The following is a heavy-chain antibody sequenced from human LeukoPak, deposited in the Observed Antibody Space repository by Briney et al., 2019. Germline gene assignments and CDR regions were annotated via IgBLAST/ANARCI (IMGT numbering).Heavy chain of an antibody. Sequence: GGSLRLSCAASGFTFSSYAMSWVRQAPGKGLEWVAVISYDGSNKYYADSVKGRFTVSRDNSKNTLYLQMNSLRAEDTAVYYCARAVAAHGGMDVWGQGTMVTVSS. CDR1: GFTFSSYA. V-gene: IGHV3-30*03. D-gene: IGHD2-15*01. CDR3: ARAVAAHGGMDV. CDR2: ISYDGSNK. J-gene: IGHJ6*02.